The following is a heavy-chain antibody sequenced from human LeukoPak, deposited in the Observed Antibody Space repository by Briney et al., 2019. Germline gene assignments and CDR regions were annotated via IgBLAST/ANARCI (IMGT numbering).Heavy chain of an antibody. CDR1: GGSFSGYY. CDR2: INHSGST. J-gene: IGHJ5*02. D-gene: IGHD3-10*01. Sequence: SETLSLTCAVYGGSFSGYYWSWIRQPPGKGLEWIGEINHSGSTNYNPSLKSRVTISVDTSKNQFSLKLSSVTAADTAVYYCARFKGFSDYYGSGSYCNWPPGWFDPWGQGTLVTVSS. V-gene: IGHV4-34*01. CDR3: ARFKGFSDYYGSGSYCNWPPGWFDP.